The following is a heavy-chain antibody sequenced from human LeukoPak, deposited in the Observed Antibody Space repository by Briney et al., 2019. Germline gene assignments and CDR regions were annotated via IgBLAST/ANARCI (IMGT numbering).Heavy chain of an antibody. CDR3: AAATRAQLLFDY. CDR2: IVVGSGNT. CDR1: GFTFTSSA. Sequence: ASVKVSCKASGFTFTSSAVQWVRQACGQRLEWVGWIVVGSGNTNYAQKFQERVTITRDMSTSTAYMELSSLRSEDTAVYYCAAATRAQLLFDYWGQGTLVTVSS. D-gene: IGHD2-2*01. V-gene: IGHV1-58*01. J-gene: IGHJ4*02.